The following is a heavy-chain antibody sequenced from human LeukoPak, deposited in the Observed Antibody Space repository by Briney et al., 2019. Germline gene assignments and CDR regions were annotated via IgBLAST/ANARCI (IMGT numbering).Heavy chain of an antibody. CDR1: GGSFSNYA. V-gene: IGHV7-4-1*02. CDR3: ARDYRSGYHDAFDI. D-gene: IGHD3-22*01. CDR2: INTNTGNP. Sequence: ASVKVSCKASGGSFSNYAISWVRQAPGQGLEWMGWINTNTGNPTYAQGFTGRFVFSLDTSVSTAYLQISSLKAEDTAVYYCARDYRSGYHDAFDIWGQGTMVTVSS. J-gene: IGHJ3*02.